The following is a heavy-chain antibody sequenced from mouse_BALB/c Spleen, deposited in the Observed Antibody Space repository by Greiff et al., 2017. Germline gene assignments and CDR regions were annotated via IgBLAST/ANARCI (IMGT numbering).Heavy chain of an antibody. CDR2: INPYNDGT. J-gene: IGHJ4*01. V-gene: IGHV1-14*01. CDR1: GYTFTSYV. D-gene: IGHD2-4*01. CDR3: ARGGMITTRDAMDY. Sequence: EVKLMESGPELVKPGASVKMSCKASGYTFTSYVMHWVKQKPGQGLEWIGYINPYNDGTKYNEKFKGKATLTSDKSSSTAYMELSSLTSEDSAVYYCARGGMITTRDAMDYWGQGTSVTVSS.